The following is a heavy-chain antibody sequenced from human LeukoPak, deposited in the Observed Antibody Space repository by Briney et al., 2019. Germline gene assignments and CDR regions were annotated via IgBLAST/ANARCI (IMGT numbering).Heavy chain of an antibody. J-gene: IGHJ4*02. CDR1: GYPFTNYY. D-gene: IGHD1-26*01. V-gene: IGHV1-46*01. CDR2: INPLGGST. Sequence: ASVKVSCKASGYPFTNYYMHWVRQAPGQGLDWMGIINPLGGSTTYAQKFQERVTITRDMSTSTAYMELSSLRSEDTAVYYCAAGKVGATLFDYWGQGTLVTVSS. CDR3: AAGKVGATLFDY.